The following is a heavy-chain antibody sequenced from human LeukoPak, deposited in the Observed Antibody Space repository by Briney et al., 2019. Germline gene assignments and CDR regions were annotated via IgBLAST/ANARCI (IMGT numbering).Heavy chain of an antibody. J-gene: IGHJ5*02. CDR3: ARAYGSGSYYNYNWFDP. CDR2: IYPGDSDT. Sequence: GESLKISCKGSGYSLTSYWIGWVRQMPGKGLEWMGIIYPGDSDTRYSPSFQGQVTISADKSISTAYLQWSSLKASDTAMYYCARAYGSGSYYNYNWFDPWGQGTLVTVSS. D-gene: IGHD3-10*01. V-gene: IGHV5-51*01. CDR1: GYSLTSYW.